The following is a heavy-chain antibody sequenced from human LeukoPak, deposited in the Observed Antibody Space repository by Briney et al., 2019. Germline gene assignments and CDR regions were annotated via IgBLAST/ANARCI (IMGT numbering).Heavy chain of an antibody. CDR1: GYTFTSYY. CDR2: INPNSGGT. Sequence: ASVKVSCKASGYTFTSYYMHWVRQAPGQGLEWMGWINPNSGGTNYAQKFQGRVTMTRDTSISTAYMELSRLRSDDTAVYDCARRWWLDAFDIWGQGTMVTVSS. CDR3: ARRWWLDAFDI. V-gene: IGHV1-2*02. J-gene: IGHJ3*02. D-gene: IGHD2-15*01.